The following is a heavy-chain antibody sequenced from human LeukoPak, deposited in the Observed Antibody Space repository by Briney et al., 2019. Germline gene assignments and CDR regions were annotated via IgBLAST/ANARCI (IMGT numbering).Heavy chain of an antibody. D-gene: IGHD2-8*01. Sequence: GGSLRLSCAACGFTFSSYGMHWVRQAPGKGLEWVAVISYDGSNKYYADSVKGRFTISRDNSKNTLYLQMNSLRAEDTAVYYCAKDWVYCTNGVCYPANYYGMDVWGQGTTVTVSS. V-gene: IGHV3-30*18. CDR3: AKDWVYCTNGVCYPANYYGMDV. J-gene: IGHJ6*02. CDR1: GFTFSSYG. CDR2: ISYDGSNK.